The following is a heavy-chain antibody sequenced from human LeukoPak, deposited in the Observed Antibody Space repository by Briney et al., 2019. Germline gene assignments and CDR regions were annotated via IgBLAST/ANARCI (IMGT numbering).Heavy chain of an antibody. Sequence: SETLSLTCTVSGGSIGSFCWSWIRQPPGKGLEWMGYIYDSGSTNYNPSLKSRVTISVDTSKNQFSLKLSSVTAADTAVYYCARHSRGWYFFDYWGQGTLVTVSS. CDR1: GGSIGSFC. CDR2: IYDSGST. J-gene: IGHJ4*02. D-gene: IGHD6-19*01. V-gene: IGHV4-59*08. CDR3: ARHSRGWYFFDY.